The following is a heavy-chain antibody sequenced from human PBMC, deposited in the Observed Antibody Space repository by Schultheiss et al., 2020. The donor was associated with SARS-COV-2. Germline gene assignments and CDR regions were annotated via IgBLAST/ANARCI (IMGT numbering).Heavy chain of an antibody. V-gene: IGHV4-39*07. J-gene: IGHJ5*02. CDR2: IYYSGST. CDR1: GGSISSSSYY. CDR3: ARGRYCSSTSCLTRFDP. Sequence: SQTLSLTCTVSGGSISSSSYYWGWIRQPPGKGLEWIGSIYYSGSTYYNPSLKSRVTISVDTSKNQFSLKLSSVTAADTAVYYCARGRYCSSTSCLTRFDPWGQGTLVTVSS. D-gene: IGHD2-2*01.